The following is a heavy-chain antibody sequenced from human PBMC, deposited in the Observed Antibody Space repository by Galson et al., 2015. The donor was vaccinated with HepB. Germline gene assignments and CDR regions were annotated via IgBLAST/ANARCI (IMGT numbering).Heavy chain of an antibody. Sequence: SLRLSCAASGFTVSDNYITSVRQAPGKGLEWVSVIYTGGSSYYADSVKGRFTISRDTSNNTAYLQMHSLGADDTATYYCARGAFKEWKLLYAFDIWGQGTMVTVSS. D-gene: IGHD2/OR15-2a*01. J-gene: IGHJ3*02. V-gene: IGHV3-66*01. CDR3: ARGAFKEWKLLYAFDI. CDR1: GFTVSDNY. CDR2: IYTGGSS.